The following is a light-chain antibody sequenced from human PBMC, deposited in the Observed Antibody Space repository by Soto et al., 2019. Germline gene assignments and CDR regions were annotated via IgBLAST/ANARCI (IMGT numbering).Light chain of an antibody. CDR1: QGINSW. J-gene: IGKJ3*01. V-gene: IGKV1-12*01. CDR2: AAS. CDR3: QQANSFPPT. Sequence: DTQMTQSPSSVSASVGDRVTITCRASQGINSWLAWYQEKPGKAPKLLIYAASSLQSGVPLRFSGSGSGTEFTLTISSLQPEDFATYYCQQANSFPPTFGPGTKVDIK.